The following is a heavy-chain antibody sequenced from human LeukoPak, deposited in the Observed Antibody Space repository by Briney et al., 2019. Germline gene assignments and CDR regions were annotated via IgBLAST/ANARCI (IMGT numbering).Heavy chain of an antibody. D-gene: IGHD3-10*01. Sequence: GGSLRLSCAASGFTFSSYSMDWVRQAPGKGLEWVSSISSSSSYIYYADSVKGRFTITRDNAKNSLYLQMNSLRSEDTAVYYCATVSAYYYGSGTRYFDYWGQGTLVTVSS. CDR1: GFTFSSYS. CDR3: ATVSAYYYGSGTRYFDY. V-gene: IGHV3-21*04. J-gene: IGHJ4*02. CDR2: ISSSSSYI.